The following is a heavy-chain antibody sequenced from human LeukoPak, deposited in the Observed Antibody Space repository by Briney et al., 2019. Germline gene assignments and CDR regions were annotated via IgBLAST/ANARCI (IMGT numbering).Heavy chain of an antibody. Sequence: GGSLRLSCTVSGFTVSSNSMSWVRQAPGKGLEWVSFIYSDNTHYSDSVKGRFTISSDNSKNTLYLQMNSLRAEDTAVYYCARRAGAYSHPYDYWGQGTLVTVSS. CDR3: ARRAGAYSHPYDY. CDR1: GFTVSSNS. CDR2: IYSDNT. D-gene: IGHD4/OR15-4a*01. J-gene: IGHJ4*02. V-gene: IGHV3-53*01.